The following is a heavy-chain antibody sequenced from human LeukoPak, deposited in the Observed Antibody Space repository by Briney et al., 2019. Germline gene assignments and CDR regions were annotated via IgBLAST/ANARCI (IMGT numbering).Heavy chain of an antibody. CDR1: GFNFSSYA. J-gene: IGHJ6*03. CDR3: ARDGSAEEAISHYYYYMDV. V-gene: IGHV3-30*04. D-gene: IGHD1-26*01. Sequence: PGRSLTLSCAASGFNFSSYAMHWVRQAPGKGLEWVAVISYDGSNKYYADSVKGRFTISRDNSKNTLYLQMNSLRAEDTAVYYCARDGSAEEAISHYYYYMDVWGKGTTVTVSS. CDR2: ISYDGSNK.